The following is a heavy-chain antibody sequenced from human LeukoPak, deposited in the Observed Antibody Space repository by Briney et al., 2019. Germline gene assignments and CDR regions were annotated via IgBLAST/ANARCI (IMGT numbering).Heavy chain of an antibody. D-gene: IGHD4-23*01. J-gene: IGHJ4*02. CDR3: AGDYGGNLPFDY. CDR1: GYTFTSYG. CDR2: ISTYNGNT. Sequence: ASVKVSCKASGYTFTSYGISWVRQAPGQGLEWMGWISTYNGNTNYAREFQGRVTMTTDTSTSTAYMELRSLRSDDTAVYYCAGDYGGNLPFDYWGQGTLVTVSS. V-gene: IGHV1-18*01.